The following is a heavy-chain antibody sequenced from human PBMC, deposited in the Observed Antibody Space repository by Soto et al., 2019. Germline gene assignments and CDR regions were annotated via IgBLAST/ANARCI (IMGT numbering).Heavy chain of an antibody. V-gene: IGHV1-18*01. CDR3: ASASGYGDYRSLDY. CDR2: ISAYYGDT. Sequence: GASVKVSCKASGYTFTSYGISWVRQAPGQGLEWMGWISAYYGDTYYAQKLQGRVTMTTDTSTSTAYMELRSLRSDDTAVYYCASASGYGDYRSLDYWGQGTLVTVSS. J-gene: IGHJ4*02. D-gene: IGHD4-17*01. CDR1: GYTFTSYG.